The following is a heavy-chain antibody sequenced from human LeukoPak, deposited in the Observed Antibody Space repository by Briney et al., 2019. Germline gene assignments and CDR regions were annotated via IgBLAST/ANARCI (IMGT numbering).Heavy chain of an antibody. CDR3: ARNVLLWFGELLYPDY. CDR1: GFTFGSYS. Sequence: PGGSLRLSCAASGFTFGSYSMNWVRQVPGRGLQWVSSISTTSRYIYYADSVKGRFTVSRDNAKNSLYLQMNSLRAEDTAVYYCARNVLLWFGELLYPDYWGQGTLVTVSS. J-gene: IGHJ4*02. D-gene: IGHD3-10*01. V-gene: IGHV3-21*01. CDR2: ISTTSRYI.